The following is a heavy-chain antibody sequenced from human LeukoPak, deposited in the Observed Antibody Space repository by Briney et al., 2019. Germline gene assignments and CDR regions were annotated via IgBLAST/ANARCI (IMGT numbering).Heavy chain of an antibody. CDR3: ARYYLYDSSGYPPYYFDY. V-gene: IGHV5-51*01. J-gene: IGHJ4*02. CDR2: IYPGDSDT. CDR1: GYSFTSYW. Sequence: GESLKISCKGSGYSFTSYWIGWVRQMPGKGLEWMGIIYPGDSDTRYSPSFQGQVTTSADKSISTAYLQWSSLKASDTAMYYCARYYLYDSSGYPPYYFDYWGQGTLVTVSS. D-gene: IGHD3-22*01.